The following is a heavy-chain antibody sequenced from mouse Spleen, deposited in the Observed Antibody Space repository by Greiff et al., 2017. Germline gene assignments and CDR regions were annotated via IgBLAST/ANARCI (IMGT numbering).Heavy chain of an antibody. Sequence: QVHVKQSGAELARPGASVKLSCKASGYTFTSYGISWVKQRTGQGLEWIGEIYPRSGNTYYNEKFKGKATLTADKSSSTAYMELRSLTSEDSAVYFCARYEDSVKGYYAMDYWGQGTSVTVSS. J-gene: IGHJ4*01. D-gene: IGHD2-12*01. CDR3: ARYEDSVKGYYAMDY. CDR1: GYTFTSYG. V-gene: IGHV1-81*01. CDR2: IYPRSGNT.